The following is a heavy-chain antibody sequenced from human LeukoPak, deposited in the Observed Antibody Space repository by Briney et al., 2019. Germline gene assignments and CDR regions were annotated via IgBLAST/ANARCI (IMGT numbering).Heavy chain of an antibody. CDR3: AKRPDCSTTNCFRFEY. V-gene: IGHV3-23*01. D-gene: IGHD2-2*01. CDR2: INGDGGST. CDR1: GFTFSTYA. Sequence: PGGSLRLSCAASGFTFSTYAMSWVRQAPGQGLEWVSSINGDGGSTYYAESVKGRFTVSRDNSKNTLYLQMDSLRAEDTAVYYCAKRPDCSTTNCFRFEYWGQGTLGTVSS. J-gene: IGHJ4*02.